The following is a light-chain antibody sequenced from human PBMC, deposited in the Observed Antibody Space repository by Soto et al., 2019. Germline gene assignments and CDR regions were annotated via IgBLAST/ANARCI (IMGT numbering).Light chain of an antibody. CDR3: SSYTSSSKL. V-gene: IGLV2-14*01. Sequence: QSALTQPASVSGSPGQSITISCTGTSSDVGGYNYVSWYQQHPGKAPKPMIYEVSNRPSGVSNRFSGSKSGNTASLTISGLQAEDEADYYCSSYTSSSKLFGTRTKATV. CDR2: EVS. J-gene: IGLJ1*01. CDR1: SSDVGGYNY.